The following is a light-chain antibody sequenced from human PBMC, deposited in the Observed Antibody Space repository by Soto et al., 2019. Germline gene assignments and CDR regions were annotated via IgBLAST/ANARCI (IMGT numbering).Light chain of an antibody. J-gene: IGKJ1*01. Sequence: DIQMTQSPSTLSASVGDRVTITCRASQSISSWLAWYQQKPGKAPKLLIYDASRLESGVPSRFSGSGSGTELTLTSRSLKPDHWATDDCKQKNRYSWTSGQETEDEIK. CDR2: DAS. CDR1: QSISSW. CDR3: KQKNRYSWT. V-gene: IGKV1-5*01.